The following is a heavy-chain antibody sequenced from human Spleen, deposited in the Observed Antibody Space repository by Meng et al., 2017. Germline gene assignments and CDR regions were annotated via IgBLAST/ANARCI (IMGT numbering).Heavy chain of an antibody. CDR1: GFTFSSYA. J-gene: IGHJ6*02. CDR2: ISSNGGST. V-gene: IGHV3-64*01. D-gene: IGHD2-2*03. CDR3: ARGSGYCSSTSCYDPVFYYYGMDV. Sequence: GESLKISCAASGFTFSSYAMHWVRQAPGKGLEYVSAISSNGGSTYYGNSVKGRFTISRDNSKNTLFLQMGSLRADDMAVYYCARGSGYCSSTSCYDPVFYYYGMDVWGQGTTVTVSS.